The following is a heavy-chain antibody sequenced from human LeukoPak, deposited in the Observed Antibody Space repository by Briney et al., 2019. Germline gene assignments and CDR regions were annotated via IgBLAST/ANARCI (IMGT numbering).Heavy chain of an antibody. Sequence: GGSLRLSCAASGFTFSSYSMNWVRQAPGKGLEWVSSISSSSGYIYYADSVKGRFTISRDNAKNSLYLQMNSLRAEDTAVYYCASWYSGSSRDYWGQGTLVTVSS. CDR1: GFTFSSYS. J-gene: IGHJ4*02. D-gene: IGHD1-26*01. CDR2: ISSSSGYI. CDR3: ASWYSGSSRDY. V-gene: IGHV3-21*01.